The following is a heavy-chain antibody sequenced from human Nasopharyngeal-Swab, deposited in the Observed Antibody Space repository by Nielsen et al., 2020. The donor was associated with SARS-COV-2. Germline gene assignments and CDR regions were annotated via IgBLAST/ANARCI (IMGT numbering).Heavy chain of an antibody. CDR3: AREEGGRLRDYYYYYMDV. J-gene: IGHJ6*03. CDR1: VCSIIISNW. CDR2: IYHSEHT. Sequence: LSLTFAVFVCSIIISNWWSWVRQSPGKGLEWIGEIYHSEHTNYNPSLKSRVTISVDKSKNEFSLNLTSVTAADTAVYYCAREEGGRLRDYYYYYMDVWGKGTTVTVSS. V-gene: IGHV4-4*02. D-gene: IGHD5-12*01.